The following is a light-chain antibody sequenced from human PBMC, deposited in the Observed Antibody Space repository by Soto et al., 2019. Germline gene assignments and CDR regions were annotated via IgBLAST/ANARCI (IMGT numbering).Light chain of an antibody. V-gene: IGKV2-28*01. CDR1: QSLLHSNGYNY. CDR3: MQALQPLWN. CDR2: LGS. J-gene: IGKJ2*04. Sequence: DIVMTQSPLSLPVTPGEPASISCRSSQSLLHSNGYNYLDWYLPKPGQSPQLLIYLGSNRASGVPDRFSGNGSGTDFTLKISRLEAEDVGVYYFMQALQPLWNFGQGTKLEIK.